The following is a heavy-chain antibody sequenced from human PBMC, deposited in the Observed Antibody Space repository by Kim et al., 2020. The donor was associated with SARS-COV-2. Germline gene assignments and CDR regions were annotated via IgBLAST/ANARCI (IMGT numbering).Heavy chain of an antibody. CDR2: INAGNGNT. Sequence: ASVKVSCKASGYTFTSYAMHWVRQAPGQRLEWMGWINAGNGNTKYSQKFQGRVTITRDTSASTAYMELSSLRSEDTAVYYCARDHAPRIAVAGIYYYYGMDVWGQGTTVTVSS. CDR3: ARDHAPRIAVAGIYYYYGMDV. J-gene: IGHJ6*02. V-gene: IGHV1-3*01. CDR1: GYTFTSYA. D-gene: IGHD6-19*01.